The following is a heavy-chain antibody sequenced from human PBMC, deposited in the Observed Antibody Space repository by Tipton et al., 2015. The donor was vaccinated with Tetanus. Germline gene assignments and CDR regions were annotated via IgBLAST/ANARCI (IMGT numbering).Heavy chain of an antibody. CDR2: ISWNSGSI. CDR1: GFTFDDYA. V-gene: IGHV3-9*01. J-gene: IGHJ6*02. Sequence: SLRLSCAASGFTFDDYAMHWVRQAPGKGLEWVSGISWNSGSIGYADSVKGRFTISRDNAKNSLYLQMNSLRAEDTALYYCAKDIGCSGGSCYGFYFYYGMDVWGQGTTVTVSS. CDR3: AKDIGCSGGSCYGFYFYYGMDV. D-gene: IGHD2-15*01.